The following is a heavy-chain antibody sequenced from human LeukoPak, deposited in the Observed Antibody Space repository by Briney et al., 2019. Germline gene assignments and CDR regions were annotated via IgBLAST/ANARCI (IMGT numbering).Heavy chain of an antibody. CDR1: GYTFTSYG. CDR3: ARDRSSSSDYYYYYMDV. V-gene: IGHV1-18*01. J-gene: IGHJ6*03. D-gene: IGHD6-6*01. Sequence: ASVKVSCKASGYTFTSYGISWVRQAPGQGLEWMGWISAYNGNTNYAQKFQGRVTMTRDMSTSTVFMELSSLRSEDTAVYYCARDRSSSSDYYYYYMDVWGKGTTVTVSS. CDR2: ISAYNGNT.